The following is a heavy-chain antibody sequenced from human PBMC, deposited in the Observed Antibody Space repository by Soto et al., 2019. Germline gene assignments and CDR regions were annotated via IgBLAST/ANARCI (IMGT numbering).Heavy chain of an antibody. V-gene: IGHV3-15*05. J-gene: IGHJ6*02. CDR1: GFTFSKAW. CDR3: TTVPLCSYSYDGMDV. Sequence: EVQLVESGGGLVKPGGSLRLSCAASGFTFSKAWMNWVRQAPGKGLEWVGHIKSKSDGATTDYAAPVKGSITISSEDSKHTLYLQMHSLKTEDTAGYYCTTVPLCSYSYDGMDVWGQGTTVTVSS. CDR2: IKSKSDGATT.